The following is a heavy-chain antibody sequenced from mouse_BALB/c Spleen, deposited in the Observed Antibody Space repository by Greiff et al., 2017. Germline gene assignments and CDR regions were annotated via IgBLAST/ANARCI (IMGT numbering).Heavy chain of an antibody. CDR1: GYAFSSYW. V-gene: IGHV1-80*01. Sequence: QVQLQQSGAELVRPGSSVKISCKASGYAFSSYWMNWVKQRPGQGLEWIGQIYPGDGDTNYNGKFKGKATLTADKSSSTAYMQLSSLTSEDSAVYFCARDLAMDYWGQGTSVTVSS. CDR3: ARDLAMDY. J-gene: IGHJ4*01. CDR2: IYPGDGDT.